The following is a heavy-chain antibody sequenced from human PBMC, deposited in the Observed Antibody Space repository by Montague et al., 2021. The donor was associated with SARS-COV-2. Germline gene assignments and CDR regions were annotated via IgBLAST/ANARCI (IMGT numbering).Heavy chain of an antibody. J-gene: IGHJ3*02. CDR3: ARHITGSGNAFDI. Sequence: SETLSLTCTVSGGSVSSSSYYWGWIRQPPGKGLEWTGSIYYTGSTHYNPSLKSRVTISVDTSKNQFSLKLSSVTAADTAVYYCARHITGSGNAFDIWGQGTMVTVSS. CDR1: GGSVSSSSYY. CDR2: IYYTGST. V-gene: IGHV4-39*01. D-gene: IGHD3-10*01.